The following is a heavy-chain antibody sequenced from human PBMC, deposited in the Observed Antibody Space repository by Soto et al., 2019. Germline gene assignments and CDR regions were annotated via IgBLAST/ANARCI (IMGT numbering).Heavy chain of an antibody. J-gene: IGHJ5*02. CDR1: GFTFSSYG. Sequence: QVQLVESGGGVVQPGRSLRLSCAASGFTFSSYGMHWVRQAPGKGLEWVAVIWYDGSNKYYADSVKGRFTISRDNSKNTLYLQINSLRAEDTAVYYCARGSNYGDYHWFDPWGQGTLVTVSS. CDR3: ARGSNYGDYHWFDP. V-gene: IGHV3-33*01. CDR2: IWYDGSNK. D-gene: IGHD4-17*01.